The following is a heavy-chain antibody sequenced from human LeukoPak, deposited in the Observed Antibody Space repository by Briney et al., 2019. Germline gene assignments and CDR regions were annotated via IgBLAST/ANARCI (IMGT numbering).Heavy chain of an antibody. Sequence: GGSLRLSCVASGFTFSSYAMGWVRQAAGKGLEWVSDISSSGGTTYYADSVKGRVTISRDNSKNTLYLQMNSLRAEDTAVYYCARRSGIAVAGAFDYWGQGTLVTVSS. CDR1: GFTFSSYA. V-gene: IGHV3-23*01. D-gene: IGHD6-19*01. CDR2: ISSSGGTT. CDR3: ARRSGIAVAGAFDY. J-gene: IGHJ4*02.